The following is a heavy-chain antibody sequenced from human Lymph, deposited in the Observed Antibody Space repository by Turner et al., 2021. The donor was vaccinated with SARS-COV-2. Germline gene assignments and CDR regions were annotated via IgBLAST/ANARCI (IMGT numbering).Heavy chain of an antibody. D-gene: IGHD3-10*01. CDR1: GFTFSSYA. CDR2: ISYDGRNK. CDR3: AREMGSGSDY. J-gene: IGHJ4*02. Sequence: QGQLVESGRGVVQPGRSRRLSCSASGFTFSSYAMHWVRQAPSKGLEWVSLISYDGRNKYYADSVKGRFTISRDNSKNTLYLQMNSLRTEDTAVYYCAREMGSGSDYWGQGTLVTVSS. V-gene: IGHV3-30*04.